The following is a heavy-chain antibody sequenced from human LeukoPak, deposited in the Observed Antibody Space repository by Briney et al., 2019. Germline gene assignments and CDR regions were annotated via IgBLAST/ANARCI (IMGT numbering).Heavy chain of an antibody. CDR1: GYTFTSYA. CDR2: INPNSGGT. J-gene: IGHJ4*02. D-gene: IGHD3-22*01. V-gene: IGHV1-2*02. CDR3: ARDYYYDKWYYFDY. Sequence: ASVKASCKASGYTFTSYAMHWVRQAPGQGLEWMGWINPNSGGTNYAQKFQGRVTMTRDTSISTAYMELSRLRSDDTAVYYCARDYYYDKWYYFDYWGQGTLVTVSS.